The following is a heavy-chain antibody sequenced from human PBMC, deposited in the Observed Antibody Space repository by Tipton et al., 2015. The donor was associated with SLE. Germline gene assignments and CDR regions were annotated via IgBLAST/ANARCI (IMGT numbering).Heavy chain of an antibody. Sequence: TLSLTCTVSGGSISSYYWSWIRQPPGKGLEWIGYIYYSGSTTYNPSLQSRVTISVDTSKNEFSLKLSSVTAADTAVYYCARSSATGFYYMDVWGKGTTVTVSS. D-gene: IGHD3-10*01. CDR1: GGSISSYY. J-gene: IGHJ6*03. V-gene: IGHV4-59*01. CDR3: ARSSATGFYYMDV. CDR2: IYYSGST.